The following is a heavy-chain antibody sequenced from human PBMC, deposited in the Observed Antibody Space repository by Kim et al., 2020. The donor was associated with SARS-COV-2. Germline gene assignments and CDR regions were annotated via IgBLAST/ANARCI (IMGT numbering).Heavy chain of an antibody. D-gene: IGHD7-27*01. Sequence: GGSLRLSCAASGFTFSTSSMSWVRQAPRTGLEWVSFISENSVTTYYSDSVKGRFKVFRDNSKTTLYLEMNSLGADDTAVYYCARASTRSWGFYDSWVQGT. V-gene: IGHV3-23*01. CDR3: ARASTRSWGFYDS. CDR2: ISENSVTT. CDR1: GFTFSTSS. J-gene: IGHJ4*02.